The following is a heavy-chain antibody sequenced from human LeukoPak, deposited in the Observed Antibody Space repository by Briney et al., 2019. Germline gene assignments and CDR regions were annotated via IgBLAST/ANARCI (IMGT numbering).Heavy chain of an antibody. D-gene: IGHD1-26*01. CDR1: GGSISGSDYY. J-gene: IGHJ5*02. CDR3: ARHEYSGSYYGLSWFDP. CDR2: IHYSGST. V-gene: IGHV4-39*01. Sequence: PSEXLSLTCTVSGGSISGSDYYWAWIRQPPGKGLEWVGSIHYSGSTYYNPSLKSRVTISVDTSKNQLSLKLSSLTAADTAVYYCARHEYSGSYYGLSWFDPWGQGTLVTVSS.